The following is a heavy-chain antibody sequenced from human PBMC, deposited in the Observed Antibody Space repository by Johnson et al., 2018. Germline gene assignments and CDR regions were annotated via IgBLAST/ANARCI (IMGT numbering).Heavy chain of an antibody. J-gene: IGHJ6*03. CDR2: IDYSGST. CDR1: GDSISNNY. V-gene: IGHV4-59*01. Sequence: QVQLQQWGAGLLKPSETLSLTCTVSGDSISNNYWSWVRQPPGKGLEWIGYIDYSGSTNYSPSLKSRVTISEDTSKNQFSLKLSSVTAADTAVYYCARGQRGYNYGNYYYYDMDVWGKGTTVTVSS. CDR3: ARGQRGYNYGNYYYYDMDV. D-gene: IGHD5-18*01.